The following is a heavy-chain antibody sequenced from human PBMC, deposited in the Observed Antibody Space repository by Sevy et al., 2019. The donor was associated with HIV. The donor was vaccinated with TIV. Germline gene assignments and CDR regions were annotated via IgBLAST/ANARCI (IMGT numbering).Heavy chain of an antibody. V-gene: IGHV1-69*13. D-gene: IGHD6-13*01. J-gene: IGHJ6*02. CDR2: IIPIFGTA. CDR1: GGTFSSYA. CDR3: ARELAAGGSYYYYYGMDV. Sequence: ASVKVSCKASGGTFSSYAISWVRQAPGQGLEWMGGIIPIFGTANYAQKFQGRVTITADESTGTAYMELSSLRSEDTAVYYCARELAAGGSYYYYYGMDVWGQGTTVTVSS.